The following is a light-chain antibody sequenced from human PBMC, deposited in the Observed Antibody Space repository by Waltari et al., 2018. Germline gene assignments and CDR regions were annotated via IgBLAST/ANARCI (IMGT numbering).Light chain of an antibody. CDR3: HAAADNNWF. CDR1: VLAEKY. Sequence: YDLTQPFSVSVSPGQTATITCSGDVLAEKYVRWFQQKPGQAPTLILYKDTERPSGIQGRFSGSSTGSTVTLTIRGALLEDEADYHCHAAADNNWFFGGGTKLTVL. V-gene: IGLV3-27*01. CDR2: KDT. J-gene: IGLJ2*01.